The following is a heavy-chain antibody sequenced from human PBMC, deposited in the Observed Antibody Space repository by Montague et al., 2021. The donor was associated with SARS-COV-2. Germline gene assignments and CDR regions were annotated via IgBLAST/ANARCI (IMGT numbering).Heavy chain of an antibody. CDR3: ARSPLVCFGTALGNWFDP. CDR2: IYYSGST. J-gene: IGHJ5*02. CDR1: GGSISSSSYY. D-gene: IGHD3-10*01. Sequence: SETLSLTCTVSGGSISSSSYYWGWIRQPPGKGLEWIGSIYYSGSTYYNPSLKRRATIAVDTSKNQCYLTLSSVTAADTAVYYCARSPLVCFGTALGNWFDPWGQGTLVTVSS. V-gene: IGHV4-39*01.